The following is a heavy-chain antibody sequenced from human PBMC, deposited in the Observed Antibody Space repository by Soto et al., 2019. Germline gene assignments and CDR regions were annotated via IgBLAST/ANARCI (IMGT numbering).Heavy chain of an antibody. J-gene: IGHJ1*01. CDR3: ATEDESSGHAGTFHH. V-gene: IGHV3-30*04. CDR2: ISSDGKSE. CDR1: GFTFDSYV. D-gene: IGHD3-22*01. Sequence: QVQLVESGGGVVQPGTSLRLSCAASGFTFDSYVMHWARQAPGKGLEWVAGISSDGKSEHYADSVKGRFTISRANSRNTLYVQVSSLRAEDTALYYCATEDESSGHAGTFHHWGQGTLVTVFS.